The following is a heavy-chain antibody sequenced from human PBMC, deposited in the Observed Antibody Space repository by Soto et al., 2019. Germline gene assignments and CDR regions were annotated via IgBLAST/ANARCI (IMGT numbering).Heavy chain of an antibody. CDR2: IGTSSDYT. D-gene: IGHD1-7*01. J-gene: IGHJ4*02. V-gene: IGHV3-11*06. Sequence: QVQVVESGGGLVKPGGSLRLSCAASGFTFSDYYMTWIRQAPRKGLEWVSYIGTSSDYTNYADSVKGRFTISRDNAKNSLYLQMNSLRAGDTAVYYCARGGVRGTTSRGQVYNWGQGTLVTVSS. CDR1: GFTFSDYY. CDR3: ARGGVRGTTSRGQVYN.